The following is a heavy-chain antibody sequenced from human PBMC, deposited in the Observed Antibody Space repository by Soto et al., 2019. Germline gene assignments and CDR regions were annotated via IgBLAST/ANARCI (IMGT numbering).Heavy chain of an antibody. CDR2: IIPMFGTA. J-gene: IGHJ4*02. D-gene: IGHD5-18*01. CDR3: ASGIQLWLRRINNGYSS. V-gene: IGHV1-69*12. Sequence: QVQLVQSGAEVKKTESSVKVSCKAPGGTFSTYAISWVRQAPGQGLEWMGGIIPMFGTANYAQRFQDRVTITADESTNTVYMELSSLRSEDTAVYFCASGIQLWLRRINNGYSSWGQGTLVTVSS. CDR1: GGTFSTYA.